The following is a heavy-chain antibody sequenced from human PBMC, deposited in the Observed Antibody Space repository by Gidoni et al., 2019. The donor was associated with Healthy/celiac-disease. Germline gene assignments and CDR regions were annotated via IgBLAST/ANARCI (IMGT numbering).Heavy chain of an antibody. Sequence: QVQLVESGGGVVQPGRSLRLSFAASGFTFSSYGMDWARQAPGKGLEWVAVISYDGSNKYYADSVKGRFTISRDNSKNTLYLQMNSLRAEDTAVYYCARGELHYYYYYYGMDVWGQGTTVTVSS. D-gene: IGHD1-26*01. V-gene: IGHV3-30*03. CDR1: GFTFSSYG. CDR2: ISYDGSNK. J-gene: IGHJ6*02. CDR3: ARGELHYYYYYYGMDV.